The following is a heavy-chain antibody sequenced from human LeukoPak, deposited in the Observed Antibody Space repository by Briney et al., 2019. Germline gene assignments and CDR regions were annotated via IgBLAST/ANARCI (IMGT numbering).Heavy chain of an antibody. J-gene: IGHJ4*02. CDR1: GGSISSGGYY. CDR3: ARGPHDYGDLYYFDY. CDR2: IYYSGST. Sequence: SETLSLTCTVSGGSISSGGYYWSWIRQHPGKGLEWIGYIYYSGSTYYNPSLKSRVTISVDTSKNQFSLKLSSVTAADTAVYYCARGPHDYGDLYYFDYWGQGTLVTVSS. D-gene: IGHD4-17*01. V-gene: IGHV4-31*03.